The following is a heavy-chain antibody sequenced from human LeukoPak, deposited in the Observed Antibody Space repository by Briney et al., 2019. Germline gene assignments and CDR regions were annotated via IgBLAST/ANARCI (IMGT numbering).Heavy chain of an antibody. CDR2: ISAYNGNT. CDR3: ARDSRIAVAGQLFDY. D-gene: IGHD6-19*01. Sequence: ASVKVSCKASGYTFTSYGISWVRQAPGQGLEWMGWISAYNGNTNYAQKLQGRVTMTTDTSTSTAYMELRSLRSDDTAVYYCARDSRIAVAGQLFDYWGQGTLVTVSS. J-gene: IGHJ4*02. V-gene: IGHV1-18*01. CDR1: GYTFTSYG.